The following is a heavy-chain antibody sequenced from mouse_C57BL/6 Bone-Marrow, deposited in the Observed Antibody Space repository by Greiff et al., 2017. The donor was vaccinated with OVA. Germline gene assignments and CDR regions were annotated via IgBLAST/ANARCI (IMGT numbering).Heavy chain of an antibody. CDR3: ARLDSNLYYYAMDY. J-gene: IGHJ4*01. D-gene: IGHD2-5*01. CDR2: INPNNGGT. CDR1: GYTFTDYY. V-gene: IGHV1-18*01. Sequence: EVQLQQSGPELVKPGASVKIPCKASGYTFTDYYMDWVKQSHGQSLEWIGDINPNNGGTNYNQKFKGKATLTVDKSSSTAYMELRSLTSEDTAVYYCARLDSNLYYYAMDYWGQGTSVTVSS.